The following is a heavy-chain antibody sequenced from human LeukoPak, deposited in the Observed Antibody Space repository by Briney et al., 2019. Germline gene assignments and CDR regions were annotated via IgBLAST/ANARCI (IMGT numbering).Heavy chain of an antibody. V-gene: IGHV4-34*01. J-gene: IGHJ3*02. CDR3: AKVYYGDYENDGFDI. Sequence: SETLSLTCAVYGGSFTNYYWNWIRQPPGKGLEWIGEINHSGSTNYKPSLKSRVTISVDTSKNQFSLKLRSVIAADTAVYYCAKVYYGDYENDGFDIWGQGTMVTVSS. CDR2: INHSGST. CDR1: GGSFTNYY. D-gene: IGHD4-17*01.